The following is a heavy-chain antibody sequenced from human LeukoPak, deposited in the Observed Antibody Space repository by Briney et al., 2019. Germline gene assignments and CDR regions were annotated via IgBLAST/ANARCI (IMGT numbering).Heavy chain of an antibody. Sequence: GGSLRLSCAASGFTFSSYSMNWVRQAPGKGLEWVAVISYDGTNIYYADFVRGRFTISRDNSKNTLYLQMNSLRPEDTAVYYCAKDRDGSGGFDYWGQGTLVTVSS. D-gene: IGHD3-10*01. CDR1: GFTFSSYS. V-gene: IGHV3-30*18. CDR2: ISYDGTNI. J-gene: IGHJ4*02. CDR3: AKDRDGSGGFDY.